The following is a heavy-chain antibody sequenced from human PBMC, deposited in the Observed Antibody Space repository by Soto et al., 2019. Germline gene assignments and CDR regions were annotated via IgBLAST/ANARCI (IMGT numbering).Heavy chain of an antibody. CDR3: ARGRSQSRWFDP. V-gene: IGHV1-8*01. J-gene: IGHJ5*02. Sequence: ASVKVSCKASGYTFTSYDINCVRQATGQGLEWMGWMNPNSGNTGYAQKFQGRVTMTRNTSISTAYMELSSLRSEDTAVYYCARGRSQSRWFDPWGQGTLVTVSS. CDR2: MNPNSGNT. CDR1: GYTFTSYD. D-gene: IGHD1-26*01.